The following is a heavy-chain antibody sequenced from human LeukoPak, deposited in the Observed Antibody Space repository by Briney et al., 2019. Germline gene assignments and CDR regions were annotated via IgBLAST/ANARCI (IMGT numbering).Heavy chain of an antibody. V-gene: IGHV4-31*03. D-gene: IGHD3-22*01. J-gene: IGHJ3*02. CDR3: ARDYDSSGYYLAPGAFDI. CDR2: IYYSGST. Sequence: SETLSLTCTVSGGSISSGGYYWSWIRQHPGKGLEWIGYIYYSGSTYYNPSLKSRVTISVDTSKNQFSLKLSSVTAADTAVYYCARDYDSSGYYLAPGAFDIWGQGTMVTVSS. CDR1: GGSISSGGYY.